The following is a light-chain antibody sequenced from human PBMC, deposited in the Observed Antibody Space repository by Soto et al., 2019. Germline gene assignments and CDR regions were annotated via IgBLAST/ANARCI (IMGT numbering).Light chain of an antibody. V-gene: IGKV3-20*01. CDR1: QSVTSSY. Sequence: EIVLTQSPATLSLSPGERATLSCRASQSVTSSYLAWYQQKPGQAPRLLIYGASSRATGIPDRFSGSGSGTDFTLTISRLEPEDFAVYYCQQYGGSPLTFGPGTKLD. CDR2: GAS. CDR3: QQYGGSPLT. J-gene: IGKJ3*01.